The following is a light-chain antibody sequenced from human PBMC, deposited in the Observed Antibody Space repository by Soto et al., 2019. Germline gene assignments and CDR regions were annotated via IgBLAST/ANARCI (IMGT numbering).Light chain of an antibody. CDR1: SSDVGSYNL. Sequence: LTQPASVSGSPGQSITISCTGTSSDVGSYNLVSWYQQHPGKAPKLMIYEVTKRPSGVSNRFSGSKSGNAASLTISGLQAEDETDYYCCSYAGHSTYVFGTGTKVTVL. CDR3: CSYAGHSTYV. CDR2: EVT. J-gene: IGLJ1*01. V-gene: IGLV2-23*02.